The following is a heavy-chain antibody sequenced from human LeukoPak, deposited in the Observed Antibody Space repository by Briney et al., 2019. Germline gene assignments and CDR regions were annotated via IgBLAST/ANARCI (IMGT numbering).Heavy chain of an antibody. CDR1: GYTFTGYY. D-gene: IGHD3-10*01. V-gene: IGHV1-2*02. J-gene: IGHJ4*02. CDR3: ARGTYYGSGSLFYFDY. CDR2: INPNSGGT. Sequence: GASVKVSCKASGYTFTGYYMHWVRQAPGQGLEWMGWINPNSGGTNYAQKFQGRVTMTRDTSISTAYMELSRLRSDDTAVYYCARGTYYGSGSLFYFDYWGQGTLVTVSS.